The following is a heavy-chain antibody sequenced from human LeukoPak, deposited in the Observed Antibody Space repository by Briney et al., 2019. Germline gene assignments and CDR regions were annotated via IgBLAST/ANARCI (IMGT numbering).Heavy chain of an antibody. Sequence: GGSLRLSCAASGFTFSSYSMNWVRQAPGKGLEWVSSISSSSSYIYFADSVKGRFTISRDNSKNTLYLQMNSLKAEDTAVYYRAKEWAQLRYFDWLTSMDVWGKGTTVTVSS. CDR1: GFTFSSYS. V-gene: IGHV3-21*04. CDR2: ISSSSSYI. J-gene: IGHJ6*03. D-gene: IGHD3-9*01. CDR3: AKEWAQLRYFDWLTSMDV.